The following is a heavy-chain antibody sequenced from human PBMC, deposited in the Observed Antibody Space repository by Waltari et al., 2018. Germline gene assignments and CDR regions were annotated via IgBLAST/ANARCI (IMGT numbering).Heavy chain of an antibody. Sequence: QVQLQESGPGLVKPSETLSLTCAVSGYSISSGYYWGWIRPPPGKGLEWIGSIYHSGSTYYNPSIKSRVTISVDTSKNQFSLKLSSVTAADTAVYYCARSGTRDFDDWGQGTLVTVSS. V-gene: IGHV4-38-2*01. CDR1: GYSISSGYY. CDR3: ARSGTRDFDD. CDR2: IYHSGST. D-gene: IGHD1-1*01. J-gene: IGHJ4*02.